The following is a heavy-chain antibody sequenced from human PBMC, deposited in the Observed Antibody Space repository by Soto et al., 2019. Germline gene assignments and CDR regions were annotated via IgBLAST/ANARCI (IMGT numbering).Heavy chain of an antibody. CDR1: GWSFSGYY. CDR2: INHSGST. V-gene: IGHV4-34*01. J-gene: IGHJ4*02. D-gene: IGHD5-12*01. CDR3: ASAQRGYSGYDDY. Sequence: QVQLQQLGAGLLKPSETLSLTCAVYGWSFSGYYWSWIRQPPGKGLEWIGEINHSGSTNYNQSLKRRVTISVDTSKNQFYLKLSSVTAADTAVYYCASAQRGYSGYDDYWGQGTLVTVSS.